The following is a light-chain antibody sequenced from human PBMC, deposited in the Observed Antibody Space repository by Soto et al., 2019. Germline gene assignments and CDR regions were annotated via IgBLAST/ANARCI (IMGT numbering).Light chain of an antibody. CDR3: QHYNSYSEA. J-gene: IGKJ1*01. CDR2: KES. V-gene: IGKV1-5*03. CDR1: QTISSW. Sequence: VSVRNTITCRASQTISSWLAWYQQKTGKAPKLLIYKESTLKSGVPSRFSGSGSGTELNLTISSLQPDDFATYYCQHYNSYSEACGQGTKVDIK.